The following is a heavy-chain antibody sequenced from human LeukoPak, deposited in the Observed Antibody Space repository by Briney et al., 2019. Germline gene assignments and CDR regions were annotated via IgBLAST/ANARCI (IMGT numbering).Heavy chain of an antibody. CDR2: INTNTGNP. V-gene: IGHV7-4-1*02. CDR1: GYIFTSYG. Sequence: GASVKVSCKASGYIFTSYGITWVRQAPGQGLEWMGWINTNTGNPTYAQGFTGRFVFSLDTSVSTAYLQISSLKAEDTAVYYCARRRIAAAGTPYNWFDPWGQGTLVTVSS. J-gene: IGHJ5*02. CDR3: ARRRIAAAGTPYNWFDP. D-gene: IGHD6-13*01.